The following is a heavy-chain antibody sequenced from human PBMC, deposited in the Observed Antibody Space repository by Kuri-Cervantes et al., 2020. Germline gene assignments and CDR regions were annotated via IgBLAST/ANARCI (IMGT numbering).Heavy chain of an antibody. CDR2: ISSSGSTI. D-gene: IGHD2/OR15-2a*01. Sequence: GESLKISCAASGFTFSDYYMSWIRQAPGKGLEWVSYISSSGSTIYYADSVKGRFTISRDNAKNSLYLQMNSLTAEDTAVYYCVASSVIAPFYWGQGTLVTVSS. CDR3: VASSVIAPFY. V-gene: IGHV3-11*01. J-gene: IGHJ4*02. CDR1: GFTFSDYY.